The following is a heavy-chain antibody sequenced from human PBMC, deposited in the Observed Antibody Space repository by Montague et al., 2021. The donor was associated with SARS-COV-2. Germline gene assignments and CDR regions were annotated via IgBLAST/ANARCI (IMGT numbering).Heavy chain of an antibody. CDR3: VSDEGGVAGGH. J-gene: IGHJ4*02. V-gene: IGHV3-30*04. D-gene: IGHD6-19*01. CDR1: GFPFSLFT. Sequence: SLRLSCAASGFPFSLFTMHWVRQAPGKGPEWVAVIFSDGQNKFYADSVKGRLTISRDNPTNTLFLQLDSLTADDTAVCYCVSDEGGVAGGHWGQGTLVTVSS. CDR2: IFSDGQNK.